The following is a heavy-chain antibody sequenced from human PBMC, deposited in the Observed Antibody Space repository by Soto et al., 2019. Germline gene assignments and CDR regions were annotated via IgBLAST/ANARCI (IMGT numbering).Heavy chain of an antibody. Sequence: SLTCTFSAGSMSRGAYSWTWIRQSPGKGLEWIGYTNQSGSAYYNPSLKSRVTISVDRSKIHFSLNLTSVSAGDTAVYYCARDYYGMDVWGQGTTVTVSS. CDR1: AGSMSRGAYS. J-gene: IGHJ6*02. V-gene: IGHV4-30-2*06. CDR3: ARDYYGMDV. CDR2: TNQSGSA.